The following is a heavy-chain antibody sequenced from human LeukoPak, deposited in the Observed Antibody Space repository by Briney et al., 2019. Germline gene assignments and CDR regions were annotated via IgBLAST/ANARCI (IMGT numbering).Heavy chain of an antibody. CDR3: ARHLFPPPMVRGDHFYY. CDR1: GGSLSSSSYY. D-gene: IGHD3-10*01. J-gene: IGHJ4*01. CDR2: IYYSGST. Sequence: SETLSLTCTVSGGSLSSSSYYWGWLGQPPGTGLEWIGSIYYSGSTYYNPSLKSRVTISVDTSKNQFSLKLSSVTAADTAVYYCARHLFPPPMVRGDHFYYRGQGNLVTVSS. V-gene: IGHV4-39*01.